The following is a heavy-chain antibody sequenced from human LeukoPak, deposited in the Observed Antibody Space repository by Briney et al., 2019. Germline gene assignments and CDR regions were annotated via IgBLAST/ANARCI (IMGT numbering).Heavy chain of an antibody. CDR1: GDSISSCY. D-gene: IGHD6-13*01. CDR2: IYSSGNT. CDR3: ASSAAARYGLWYFDL. J-gene: IGHJ2*01. V-gene: IGHV4-59*08. Sequence: PSETLSLTCTVSGDSISSCYWSWIRQPPGKGLEWIGYIYSSGNTNDNPSLKSRVTISIDTSKNQFSLKLSSVTAADTAVYYCASSAAARYGLWYFDLWGRGTLVTVSS.